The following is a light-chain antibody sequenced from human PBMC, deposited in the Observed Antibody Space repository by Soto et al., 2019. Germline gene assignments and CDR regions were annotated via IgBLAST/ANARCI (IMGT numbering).Light chain of an antibody. Sequence: IQMTQSPSPLPASVGDRVTITCRASQSISNWLAWYQQKTGTAPKVLIYHASNLQSGVPSRFSASGSETEPPLTISGLQPGESATYSCQQYNSYPPTYGQGTRW. CDR3: QQYNSYPPT. CDR2: HAS. CDR1: QSISNW. J-gene: IGKJ1*01. V-gene: IGKV1-5*01.